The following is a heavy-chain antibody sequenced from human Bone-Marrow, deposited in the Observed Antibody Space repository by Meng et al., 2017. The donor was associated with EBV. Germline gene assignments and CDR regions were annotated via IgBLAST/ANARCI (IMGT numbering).Heavy chain of an antibody. J-gene: IGHJ1*01. Sequence: GQVLKAGAEVMKPGYAGKVADKASGGTFRSYCIRWVRQAPGQGLEWMGGIIPIFGTANYAQKFQGRVTITADESTSTAYMELSSLRSEDTAVYYCARGGTYYYGSGSYREYFQHWGQGTLVTVSS. CDR2: IIPIFGTA. CDR1: GGTFRSYC. CDR3: ARGGTYYYGSGSYREYFQH. V-gene: IGHV1-69*01. D-gene: IGHD3-10*01.